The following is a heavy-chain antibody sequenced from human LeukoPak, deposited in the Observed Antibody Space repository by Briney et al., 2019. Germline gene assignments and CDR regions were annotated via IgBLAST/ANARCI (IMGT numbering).Heavy chain of an antibody. V-gene: IGHV3-23*01. CDR2: FSVTAHTA. Sequence: PGGSLRLSCAASGFTFSSYSMNWVRQAPGKGLEWVSSFSVTAHTAHYADSVKGRFTVSRDTSKSTLYPQMKSLRVEDTAVYYCAKESKSTSSWYYFDSWGQGTLVTVSS. D-gene: IGHD6-13*01. J-gene: IGHJ4*02. CDR1: GFTFSSYS. CDR3: AKESKSTSSWYYFDS.